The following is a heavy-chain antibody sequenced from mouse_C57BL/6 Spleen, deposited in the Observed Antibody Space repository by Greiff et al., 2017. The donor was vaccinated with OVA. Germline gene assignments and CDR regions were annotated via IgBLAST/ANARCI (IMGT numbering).Heavy chain of an antibody. CDR2: IDPENGDT. CDR1: GFNIKDDY. J-gene: IGHJ2*01. Sequence: DVKLQESGAELVRPGASVKLSCTASGFNIKDDYMHWVKQRPEQGLEWIGWIDPENGDTEYASKFQGKATITADTSSNTAYLQLSSLTSEDTAVYYCTTYGSSSFDYWGQGTTLTVSS. V-gene: IGHV14-4*01. D-gene: IGHD1-1*01. CDR3: TTYGSSSFDY.